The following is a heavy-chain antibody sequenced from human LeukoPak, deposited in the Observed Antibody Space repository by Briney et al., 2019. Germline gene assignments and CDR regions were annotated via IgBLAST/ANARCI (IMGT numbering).Heavy chain of an antibody. CDR2: ISGTSTYT. V-gene: IGHV3-11*05. CDR1: GFTFSAYY. D-gene: IGHD6-19*01. J-gene: IGHJ4*02. Sequence: GGSLRLSCGASGFTFSAYYMSWIRQAPGKGLEWISYISGTSTYTNYADSVKGRFTVSRDNAMNSLYLQMNSLRDEDTAVYYCARGSSGWYFDYWGQGTLVTVSS. CDR3: ARGSSGWYFDY.